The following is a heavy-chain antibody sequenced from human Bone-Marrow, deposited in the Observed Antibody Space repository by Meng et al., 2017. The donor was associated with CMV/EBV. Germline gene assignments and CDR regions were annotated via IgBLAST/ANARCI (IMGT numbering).Heavy chain of an antibody. CDR2: INPNSGST. Sequence: ASVKVSCKAAEYTFSGYYMHWVRQAPGQGLEWMGWINPNSGSTNYAQKFQDRVTMTRDTSIGTAYMELNRLRSDDTAVYYCARDRGSSYYSVYGMDVWGQGNTVNVYS. CDR1: EYTFSGYY. D-gene: IGHD2-15*01. CDR3: ARDRGSSYYSVYGMDV. V-gene: IGHV1-2*02. J-gene: IGHJ6*02.